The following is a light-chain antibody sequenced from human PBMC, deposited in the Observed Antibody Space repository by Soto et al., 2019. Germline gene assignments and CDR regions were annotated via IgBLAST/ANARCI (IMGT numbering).Light chain of an antibody. CDR3: QKYNSAPWT. CDR2: AAS. V-gene: IGKV1-27*01. Sequence: DIQRTQSPSALSASVGDRVTITCRASQGISNFLAWHQQKPGKVPKLLIYAASTLQSGVPSRFSGSGSGTDFTLTITSLQPEDVATYYSQKYNSAPWTFGQGTKVEIK. J-gene: IGKJ1*01. CDR1: QGISNF.